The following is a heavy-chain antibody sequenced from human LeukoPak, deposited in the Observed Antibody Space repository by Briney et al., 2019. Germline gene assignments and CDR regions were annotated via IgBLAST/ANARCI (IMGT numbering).Heavy chain of an antibody. J-gene: IGHJ4*02. CDR2: ISYDGSNK. CDR3: AKSYGYNAESYFDY. V-gene: IGHV3-30*18. Sequence: GGSLRFSCAASGFTFSSYGMHWVRQAPGKGLEWVAVISYDGSNKYYADSVKGRFTISRDNSKNTLYLQMNSLRAEDTAVYYCAKSYGYNAESYFDYWGQGTLVTVSS. CDR1: GFTFSSYG. D-gene: IGHD5-24*01.